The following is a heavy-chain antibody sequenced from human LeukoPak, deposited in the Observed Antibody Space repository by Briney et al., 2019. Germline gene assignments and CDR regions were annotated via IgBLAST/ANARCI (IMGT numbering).Heavy chain of an antibody. Sequence: GGSLRLSCAASGFTFSSYAMHWVRQAPWKGLEYVSAISSNGGSTYYANSVKGRFTISRDNSKNTLYLQMGSLRAEDMAVYYCARGGTTVTTTFVYWGQGTLVTVSS. J-gene: IGHJ4*02. V-gene: IGHV3-64*01. CDR3: ARGGTTVTTTFVY. D-gene: IGHD4-17*01. CDR2: ISSNGGST. CDR1: GFTFSSYA.